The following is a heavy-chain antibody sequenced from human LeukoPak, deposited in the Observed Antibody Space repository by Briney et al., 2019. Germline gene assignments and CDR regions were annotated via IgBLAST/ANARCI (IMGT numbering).Heavy chain of an antibody. CDR1: GGSFSGYY. D-gene: IGHD3-10*01. Sequence: SETLSLTCAVYGGSFSGYYWSWIRQPPGKGLEWIGEINHSGSTNYNPSLKSRVTISVDTSKNQFSLKLSSVTAADTAVYHCARQSYMVRGFLDWFDPWGQGTLVTVSS. J-gene: IGHJ5*02. CDR2: INHSGST. CDR3: ARQSYMVRGFLDWFDP. V-gene: IGHV4-34*01.